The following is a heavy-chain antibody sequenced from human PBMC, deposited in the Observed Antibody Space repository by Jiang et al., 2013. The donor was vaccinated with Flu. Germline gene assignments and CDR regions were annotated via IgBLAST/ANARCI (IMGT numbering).Heavy chain of an antibody. CDR2: IYPGDSDT. CDR3: ARHTYCGGDCPSYFGMDV. CDR1: GYSFSNYW. V-gene: IGHV5-51*01. D-gene: IGHD2-21*01. J-gene: IGHJ6*02. Sequence: GAEVKKPGESLKISCEGSGYSFSNYWIAWVRQMPGKGLEWMGIIYPGDSDTRHSPSFQGQVIMSVDKSITTAYLQWSSLKASDTAMYYCARHTYCGGDCPSYFGMDVWGQGTTVTVSS.